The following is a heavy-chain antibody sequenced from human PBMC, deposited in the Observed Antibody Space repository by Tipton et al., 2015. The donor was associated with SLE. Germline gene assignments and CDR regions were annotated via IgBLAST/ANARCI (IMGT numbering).Heavy chain of an antibody. J-gene: IGHJ2*01. V-gene: IGHV4-30-2*06. Sequence: TLSLTCTVSGGSISGGGYTWSWIRQSPGKGLEWIGSLYQSGSIHYNPSLKSRVSMSLDTSKNQFSLNLTSVTAADTALYYCARDGVRKGWWFFDLWGRGTLVTVSS. CDR1: GGSISGGGYT. CDR2: LYQSGSI. CDR3: ARDGVRKGWWFFDL. D-gene: IGHD3-16*01.